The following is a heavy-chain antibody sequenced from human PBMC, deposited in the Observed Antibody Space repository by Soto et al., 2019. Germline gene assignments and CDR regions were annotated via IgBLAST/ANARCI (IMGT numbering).Heavy chain of an antibody. CDR1: GGTFSSYD. CDR2: IIPIFGTA. Sequence: AASVKVSCKASGGTFSSYDISWVRQAPGQGLEWMGGIIPIFGTANYAQKFQGRVTITADESTSTAYMELSSLRSEDTAVYYRASKGVPAATGYYYYGMDVWGQGTTVTVSS. CDR3: ASKGVPAATGYYYYGMDV. V-gene: IGHV1-69*13. D-gene: IGHD2-2*01. J-gene: IGHJ6*02.